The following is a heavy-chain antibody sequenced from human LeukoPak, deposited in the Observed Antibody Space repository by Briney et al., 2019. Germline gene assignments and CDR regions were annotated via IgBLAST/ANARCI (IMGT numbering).Heavy chain of an antibody. CDR1: GLSLNNYA. D-gene: IGHD6-19*01. V-gene: IGHV3-66*01. J-gene: IGHJ3*02. CDR3: ARTIIAVPVNAFDI. CDR2: IYSDNT. Sequence: PGGSLRLSCTASGLSLNNYAMSWVRQAPGKGLEWVSFIYSDNTHYSDSVKGRFTISRDNSKNTLYLQMNSLRAEDTAVYYCARTIIAVPVNAFDIWGQGTMVTVSS.